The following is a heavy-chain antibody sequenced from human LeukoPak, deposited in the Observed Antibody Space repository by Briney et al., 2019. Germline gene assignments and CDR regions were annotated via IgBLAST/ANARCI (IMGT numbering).Heavy chain of an antibody. D-gene: IGHD1-7*01. V-gene: IGHV3-30*15. Sequence: GRSLRLSCAASGFIFSSYAMHWVRQAPGKGLEWVAVISYDGSNKYYADSVKGRFTISRDNSKNTLYLQMSSLRAEDTAVYYCAREGNTGTTGDYWGQGTLVTVSS. CDR1: GFIFSSYA. CDR3: AREGNTGTTGDY. J-gene: IGHJ4*02. CDR2: ISYDGSNK.